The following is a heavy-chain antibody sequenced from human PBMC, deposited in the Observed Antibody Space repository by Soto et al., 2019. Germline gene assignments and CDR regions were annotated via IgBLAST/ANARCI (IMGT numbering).Heavy chain of an antibody. Sequence: GGSLRLSCAASGFTFSSYEMNWVRQAPGKGLEWVSYISSSGSTIYYAGSVKGRFTISRDNAINSLSLQMSRLRGDDTALYYCARGSKVVTDITNFDYWGQGTMVTVYS. V-gene: IGHV3-48*03. J-gene: IGHJ4*02. CDR2: ISSSGSTI. D-gene: IGHD2-2*01. CDR1: GFTFSSYE. CDR3: ARGSKVVTDITNFDY.